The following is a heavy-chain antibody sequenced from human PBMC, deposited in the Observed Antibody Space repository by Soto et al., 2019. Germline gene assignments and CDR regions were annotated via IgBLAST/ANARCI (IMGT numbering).Heavy chain of an antibody. Sequence: SETLSLTCTVSGGSISSGGYYWSWIRQHPGKGLEWIGYIYYSGSTYYNPSLKSRVTISVDTSKNQFSLKLSSVTAADTAVYYCARGERSVADDAFDIWGQGTMVTVSS. CDR1: GGSISSGGYY. CDR3: ARGERSVADDAFDI. CDR2: IYYSGST. V-gene: IGHV4-31*03. J-gene: IGHJ3*02. D-gene: IGHD1-26*01.